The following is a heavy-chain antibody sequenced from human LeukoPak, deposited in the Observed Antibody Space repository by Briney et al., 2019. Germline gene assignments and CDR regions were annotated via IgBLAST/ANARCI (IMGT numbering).Heavy chain of an antibody. V-gene: IGHV1-2*02. D-gene: IGHD1-1*01. CDR3: ARQTGTTAKEVNWFDP. Sequence: GASVKVSCKASGYAFTGYYIHWMRRAPGQELEWMGWINPSSGGTDYAQKFQGRVTMTRDTSLSTVYMDLTSLTSDDTAVYSCARQTGTTAKEVNWFDPWGQGTLVTVSS. CDR1: GYAFTGYY. J-gene: IGHJ5*02. CDR2: INPSSGGT.